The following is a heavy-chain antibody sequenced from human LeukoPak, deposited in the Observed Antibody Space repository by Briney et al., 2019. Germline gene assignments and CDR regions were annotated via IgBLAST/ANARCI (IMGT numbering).Heavy chain of an antibody. J-gene: IGHJ4*02. CDR2: IWYDGSSK. Sequence: PGGSLRLSCAASGFTFSSYAMSWVRQAPGKGLEWVAVIWYDGSSKYYADSMKGRFTISRDNSKNTLYLQMGSLRAEDTAVYYCARGTYNSDSNYFDFWGQGTLVTLSS. CDR3: ARGTYNSDSNYFDF. D-gene: IGHD6-19*01. CDR1: GFTFSSYA. V-gene: IGHV3-33*08.